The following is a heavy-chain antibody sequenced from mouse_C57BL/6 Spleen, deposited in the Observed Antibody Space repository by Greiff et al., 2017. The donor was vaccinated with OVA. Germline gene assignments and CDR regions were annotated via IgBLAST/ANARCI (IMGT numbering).Heavy chain of an antibody. CDR2: ISSGSSTI. J-gene: IGHJ3*01. D-gene: IGHD2-4*01. CDR1: GFTFSDYG. Sequence: EVQRVESGGGLVKPGGSLKLSCAASGFTFSDYGMHWVRQAPEKGLEWVAYISSGSSTIYYADTVKGRFTISRDNAKNTLFLQMTSLRSEDTAMYYCARGKDYTGFAYWGQGTLVTVSA. CDR3: ARGKDYTGFAY. V-gene: IGHV5-17*01.